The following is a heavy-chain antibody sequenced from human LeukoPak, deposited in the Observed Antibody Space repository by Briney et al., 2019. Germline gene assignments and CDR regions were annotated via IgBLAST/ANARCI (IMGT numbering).Heavy chain of an antibody. CDR3: ARAGDYYFHY. CDR2: INQDGSHK. V-gene: IGHV3-7*01. D-gene: IGHD4-17*01. J-gene: IGHJ4*02. CDR1: GFTLSQYW. Sequence: GGSLRLSCALSGFTLSQYWMSWVRQSPEKGLELVALINQDGSHKYYVDSLRGRLSVSRDNAKNSVYLQMDSLRAEDTGFYYCARAGDYYFHYWGQGTLVTVSS.